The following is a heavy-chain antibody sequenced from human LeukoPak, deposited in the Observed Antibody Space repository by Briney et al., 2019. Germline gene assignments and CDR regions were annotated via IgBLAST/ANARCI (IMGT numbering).Heavy chain of an antibody. CDR2: FDPEDGET. D-gene: IGHD3-10*02. J-gene: IGHJ6*02. CDR1: GYTLTELS. V-gene: IGHV1-24*01. Sequence: ASVKVSCKVSGYTLTELSMHWVRQAPGKGLEWMGGFDPEDGETIYAQKFQGRVTMTEDTSTDTAYMGLSSLRSEDTAVYYCATDQHGRGGMDVWGQGTTVTVSS. CDR3: ATDQHGRGGMDV.